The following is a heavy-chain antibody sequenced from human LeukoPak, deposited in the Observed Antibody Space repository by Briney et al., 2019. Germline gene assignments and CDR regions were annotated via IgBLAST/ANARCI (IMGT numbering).Heavy chain of an antibody. V-gene: IGHV4-34*01. D-gene: IGHD3-22*01. CDR3: ATGKYDSSDYSGGWYYFDY. Sequence: SETLPHTCAVFGGSFSGYFWTWIRQSPGKGLEWIGQINHSGSANYNRSLKSRVTITIESYKNQFSLELSSVTAADSAMYYCATGKYDSSDYSGGWYYFDYWGQGTLVTVSS. J-gene: IGHJ4*02. CDR2: INHSGSA. CDR1: GGSFSGYF.